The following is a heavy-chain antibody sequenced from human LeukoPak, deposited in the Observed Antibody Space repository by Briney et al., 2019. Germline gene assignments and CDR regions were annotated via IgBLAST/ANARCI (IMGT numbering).Heavy chain of an antibody. CDR3: ARAAGYSSSSL. D-gene: IGHD6-6*01. CDR2: ISYDGSHK. J-gene: IGHJ4*02. V-gene: IGHV3-30*01. Sequence: QTGGSLRLSCAASGFTFSSYAMRWVRQAPGKGLEWVAIISYDGSHKYYADSVKPRFTISRDDSKNTLYLQMNSLKPEDTAVYYCARAAGYSSSSLWGQGTLVTVSS. CDR1: GFTFSSYA.